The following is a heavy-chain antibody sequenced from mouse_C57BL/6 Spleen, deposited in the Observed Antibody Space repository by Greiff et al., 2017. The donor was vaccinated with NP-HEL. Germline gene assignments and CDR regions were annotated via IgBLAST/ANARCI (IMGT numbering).Heavy chain of an antibody. D-gene: IGHD2-5*01. J-gene: IGHJ4*01. CDR1: GYSITSGYY. CDR3: ARVRRSNYDYAMDY. V-gene: IGHV3-6*01. CDR2: ISYDGSN. Sequence: EVQRVESGPGLVKPSQSLSLSCSVTGYSITSGYYWNWIRQFPGNKLEWMGYISYDGSNNYNPSLKNRISITRDTSKNQFFLKLNSVTTEDTATYYCARVRRSNYDYAMDYWGQGTSVTVSS.